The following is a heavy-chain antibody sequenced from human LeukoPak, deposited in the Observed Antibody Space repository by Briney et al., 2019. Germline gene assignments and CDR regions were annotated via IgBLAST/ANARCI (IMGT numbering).Heavy chain of an antibody. D-gene: IGHD6-6*01. V-gene: IGHV3-23*01. Sequence: GGSLRLSCAASGFTFSNFLMTWVRQAPGKGPEWVSAISGSGGDTYYADSVKGRFTISRDNSKNTLYLQMNSLRAEDTAVYYCAKFARPYYFDYWGQGTLVTVSS. CDR3: AKFARPYYFDY. CDR2: ISGSGGDT. J-gene: IGHJ4*02. CDR1: GFTFSNFL.